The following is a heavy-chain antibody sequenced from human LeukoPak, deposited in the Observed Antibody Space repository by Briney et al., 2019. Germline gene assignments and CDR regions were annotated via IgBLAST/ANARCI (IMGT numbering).Heavy chain of an antibody. CDR3: AKDSSKGSGLYYFDY. V-gene: IGHV3-23*01. D-gene: IGHD2-2*01. CDR1: GFTFSSYA. J-gene: IGHJ4*02. Sequence: GGSLRLSCAASGFTFSSYAMSWVRQAPGKGLEWVSAISGSGGSAYYADSVKGRFTISRDNSKNTLYLQMNSLRAEDTAVYYCAKDSSKGSGLYYFDYWGQGTLITVSS. CDR2: ISGSGGSA.